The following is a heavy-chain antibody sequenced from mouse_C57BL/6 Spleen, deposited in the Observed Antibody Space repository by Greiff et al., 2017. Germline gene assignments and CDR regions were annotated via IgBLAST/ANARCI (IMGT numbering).Heavy chain of an antibody. CDR3: ARADYDYGNYYAMDY. Sequence: EVQVVESGPELVKPGASVKISCKASGYSFTAYYMNWVKQSPEKSLEWIGEINPSTGGTTYNQKFKAKATLTVDKSSSTAYMQLKSLTSEDSAVYYCARADYDYGNYYAMDYWGQGTSVTVSS. CDR1: GYSFTAYY. D-gene: IGHD2-4*01. V-gene: IGHV1-42*01. J-gene: IGHJ4*01. CDR2: INPSTGGT.